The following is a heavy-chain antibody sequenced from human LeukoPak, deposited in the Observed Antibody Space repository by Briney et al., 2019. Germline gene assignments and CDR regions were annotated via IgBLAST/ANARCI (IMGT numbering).Heavy chain of an antibody. CDR1: GYTFTSYG. Sequence: ASVKVSCKASGYTFTSYGISWVRQAPGQGLEWMGWISAYNGNTNYVQKLQGRVTMTTDTSTSTAYMELRSLRSDDTAVYYCATMGTNYDSSGYYYAFDYWGQGTLVTVSS. D-gene: IGHD3-22*01. CDR3: ATMGTNYDSSGYYYAFDY. CDR2: ISAYNGNT. V-gene: IGHV1-18*01. J-gene: IGHJ4*02.